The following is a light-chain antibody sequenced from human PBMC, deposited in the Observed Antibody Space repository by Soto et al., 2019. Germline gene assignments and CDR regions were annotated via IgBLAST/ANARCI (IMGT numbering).Light chain of an antibody. Sequence: EIVLTQSPGTLPLSPGERATLSGRASQSVSSSFLAWYQQKVGQAPRLLIYDTSSRATGIPDRFSGSGSGTDFTLTISSLEPEDSAVYYCQQRHMWPITFGQGTRLEI. CDR3: QQRHMWPIT. J-gene: IGKJ5*01. V-gene: IGKV3D-20*02. CDR2: DTS. CDR1: QSVSSSF.